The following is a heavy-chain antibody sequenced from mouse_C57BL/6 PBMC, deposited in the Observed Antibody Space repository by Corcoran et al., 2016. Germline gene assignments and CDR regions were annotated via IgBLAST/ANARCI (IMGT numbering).Heavy chain of an antibody. CDR2: INPNNGGT. Sequence: EVQLQQSGPELVKPGASVKISCKASGYTFTDYYMNWVKQSHGKSIEWIGDINPNNGGTSYNQKFNGKATLTVDKSSSTAYMELRSLTSEDSAVYYFSRWTTVVATRYFDFWGTGTTVTVSS. D-gene: IGHD1-1*01. CDR3: SRWTTVVATRYFDF. V-gene: IGHV1-26*01. J-gene: IGHJ1*03. CDR1: GYTFTDYY.